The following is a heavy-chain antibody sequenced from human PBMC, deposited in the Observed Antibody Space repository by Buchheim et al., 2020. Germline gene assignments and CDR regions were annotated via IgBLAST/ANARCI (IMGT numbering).Heavy chain of an antibody. CDR3: ARASDYVWGSYRYTGITAFDY. Sequence: QVQLVESGGGLVKPGGSLRLSCAASGYTFSDYYMSWIRQAPGKGLEWVSYISSSGSTIYYADSVKGRFTISRDNAKNSLYLQMNSLRAEDTAVYYCARASDYVWGSYRYTGITAFDYWGQGTL. J-gene: IGHJ4*02. CDR1: GYTFSDYY. CDR2: ISSSGSTI. V-gene: IGHV3-11*01. D-gene: IGHD3-16*02.